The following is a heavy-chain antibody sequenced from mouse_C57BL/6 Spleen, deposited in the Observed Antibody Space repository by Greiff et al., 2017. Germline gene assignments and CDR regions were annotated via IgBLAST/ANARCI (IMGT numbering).Heavy chain of an antibody. V-gene: IGHV1-64*01. Sequence: QVQLQQPGAELVKPGASVKLSCKASGYTFTSYWMHWVKQRPGQGLEWIGMIHPNSGSTNYNEKFKSKATLTVDKSSSTAYMQLSSLTSEDSAVYYCARERAIYYDYDVGYFDVWGTGTTVTVSS. CDR1: GYTFTSYW. J-gene: IGHJ1*03. D-gene: IGHD2-4*01. CDR3: ARERAIYYDYDVGYFDV. CDR2: IHPNSGST.